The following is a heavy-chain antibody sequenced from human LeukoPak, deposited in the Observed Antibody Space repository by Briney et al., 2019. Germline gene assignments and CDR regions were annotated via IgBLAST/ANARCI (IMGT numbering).Heavy chain of an antibody. D-gene: IGHD5-18*01. J-gene: IGHJ6*03. V-gene: IGHV3-30*04. CDR2: ISYDGSNK. CDR1: GFTFSSYA. CDR3: ERCGYSHGYGWGGGYYYYYMDV. Sequence: GGSLRLSCAASGFTFSSYAMHWVRQAPGKGLEWVAVISYDGSNKYYADSVKGRFTISRDNAKNSLYLQMNSLRAEDTAVYYCERCGYSHGYGWGGGYYYYYMDVWGKGTTVTVSS.